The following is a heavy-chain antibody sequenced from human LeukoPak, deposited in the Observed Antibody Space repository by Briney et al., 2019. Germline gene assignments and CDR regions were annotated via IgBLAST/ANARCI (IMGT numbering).Heavy chain of an antibody. D-gene: IGHD1-26*01. CDR1: GFTFSSYG. J-gene: IGHJ4*02. V-gene: IGHV3-30*02. Sequence: GGSLRLSCAASGFTFSSYGMHWVRQAPGKGLEWVAFIRYDGSNKYYADSVKGRFTISRDNSKNTLYLQMNSLRAEDTAVYYCASDLTGSYAPNYWGQGTLVTVSS. CDR2: IRYDGSNK. CDR3: ASDLTGSYAPNY.